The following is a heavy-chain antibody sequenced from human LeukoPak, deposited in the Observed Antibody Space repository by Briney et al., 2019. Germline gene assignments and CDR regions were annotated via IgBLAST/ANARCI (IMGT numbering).Heavy chain of an antibody. D-gene: IGHD2-21*02. V-gene: IGHV4-59*08. CDR2: IYYSGST. J-gene: IGHJ5*02. CDR3: ARQSNQYCGGDCYLRWFDP. CDR1: GGSISSYY. Sequence: SETLSLTCTVSGGSISSYYWSWIRQPPGKGLEWIGYIYYSGSTNYNPSLKSRVTISVDTSKNQFSLKLSSVTAADTAVYYCARQSNQYCGGDCYLRWFDPWGRGTLVTVSS.